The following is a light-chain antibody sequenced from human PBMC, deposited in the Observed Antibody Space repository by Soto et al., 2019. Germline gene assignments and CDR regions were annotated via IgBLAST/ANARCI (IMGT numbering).Light chain of an antibody. CDR3: NSYTSSNTYV. Sequence: QSVLTQPASVSGSPGQSITISCTGTNSDIGLYDYVSWYQQHPGEVPKLMIYEVTNRPAGVSNRFSGSKSGNTASPTISGLQAEDEADYYCNSYTSSNTYVFGTGTKVTVL. CDR1: NSDIGLYDY. J-gene: IGLJ1*01. CDR2: EVT. V-gene: IGLV2-14*03.